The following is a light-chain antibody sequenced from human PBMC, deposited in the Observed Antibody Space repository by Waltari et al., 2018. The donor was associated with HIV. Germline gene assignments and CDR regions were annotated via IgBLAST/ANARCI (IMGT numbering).Light chain of an antibody. J-gene: IGLJ1*01. CDR2: KDT. Sequence: QSVLTQPPSASGTPGQRVTISCSGSSPNIENDNVYWYQQVTGAAPRLLIYKDTQRPSGVPDRFTGSKSGTSASLAISGLRSEDEADYYCVGWDSRLSGYVFGSGTKVTVL. V-gene: IGLV1-47*01. CDR3: VGWDSRLSGYV. CDR1: SPNIENDN.